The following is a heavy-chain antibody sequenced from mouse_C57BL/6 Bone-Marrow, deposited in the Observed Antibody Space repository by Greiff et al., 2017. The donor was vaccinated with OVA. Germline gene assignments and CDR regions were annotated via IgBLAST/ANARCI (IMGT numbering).Heavy chain of an antibody. V-gene: IGHV3-1*01. Sequence: VQLKESGPGMVKPSQSLSLTCTVTGYSITSGYDWHWIRHFPGNKLEWMGYISYSGSTNYNPSLKSRISITHDTSKNHFFLKLNSVTTEDTATYYCAREGDGSPWFAYWGQGTLVTVSA. D-gene: IGHD2-3*01. CDR3: AREGDGSPWFAY. CDR2: ISYSGST. CDR1: GYSITSGYD. J-gene: IGHJ3*01.